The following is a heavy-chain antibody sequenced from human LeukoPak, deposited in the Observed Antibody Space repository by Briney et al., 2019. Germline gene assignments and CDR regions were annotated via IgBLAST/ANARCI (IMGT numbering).Heavy chain of an antibody. J-gene: IGHJ5*02. Sequence: SETLSLTCTVSGGSISSSTYYWGGIRQPPGKGLEWIGCIYDSGSTYYNPSLKSRFTITVNTSKNPFSLKLGPVTAAATAVYYWAKGSTRGCTYGGVFARWGQGTLVTVSS. CDR3: AKGSTRGCTYGGVFAR. CDR1: GGSISSSTYY. V-gene: IGHV4-39*01. CDR2: IYDSGST. D-gene: IGHD5-18*01.